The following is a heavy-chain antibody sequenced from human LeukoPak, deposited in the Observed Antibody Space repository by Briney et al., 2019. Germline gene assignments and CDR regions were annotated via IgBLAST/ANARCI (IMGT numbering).Heavy chain of an antibody. Sequence: SVKVSCKASGGTFSSYAISWVRQAPGQRLEWMGRIIPIFGTANYAQKFQGRVTITTDESTSTAYMELSSLRSEDTAVYYCARDVAIPPPKNYYYMDVWGKGTTVTVSS. V-gene: IGHV1-69*05. D-gene: IGHD2-21*01. J-gene: IGHJ6*03. CDR2: IIPIFGTA. CDR3: ARDVAIPPPKNYYYMDV. CDR1: GGTFSSYA.